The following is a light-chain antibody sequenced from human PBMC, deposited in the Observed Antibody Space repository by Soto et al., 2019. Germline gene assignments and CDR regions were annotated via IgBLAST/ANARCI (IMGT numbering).Light chain of an antibody. V-gene: IGKV1-27*01. CDR2: VAS. CDR3: QECNSGLT. CDR1: QGIRND. J-gene: IGKJ4*01. Sequence: IQMTQSPSSLSASVGDRVTITCRASQGIRNDLGWYQQKSGKAPKVLIYVASALQSGVPSRFSGSGSGRDFTLTISSLQPEDVATYYCQECNSGLTFGGGTKVEIK.